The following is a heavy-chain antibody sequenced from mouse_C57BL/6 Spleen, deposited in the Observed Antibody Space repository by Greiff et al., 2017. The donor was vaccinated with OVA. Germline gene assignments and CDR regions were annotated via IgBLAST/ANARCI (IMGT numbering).Heavy chain of an antibody. V-gene: IGHV3-6*01. CDR2: ISYDGSN. CDR3: AITGTWDWYFDV. J-gene: IGHJ1*03. Sequence: EVKLQESGPGLVKPSQSLSLTCSVTGYSITSGYYWNWIRQFPGNKLEWMGYISYDGSNNYNPSLKNRISITRDTSKNQFFLKLNSVTTEDTATYYCAITGTWDWYFDVWGTGTTVTVSS. CDR1: GYSITSGYY. D-gene: IGHD4-1*01.